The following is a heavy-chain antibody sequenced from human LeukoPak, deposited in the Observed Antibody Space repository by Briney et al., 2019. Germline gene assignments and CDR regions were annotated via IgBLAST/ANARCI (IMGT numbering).Heavy chain of an antibody. CDR2: IYYSGST. J-gene: IGHJ4*02. CDR1: GGSISSYY. Sequence: SETLSLTCTVSGGSISSYYWSWIRQPPGKGLEWIGYIYYSGSTNYNPSLKSRLTISVDTSKNQFSLKLSSVTAADTAVYYCARGQYGDYLDYWGQGTLVTVSS. V-gene: IGHV4-59*12. D-gene: IGHD4-17*01. CDR3: ARGQYGDYLDY.